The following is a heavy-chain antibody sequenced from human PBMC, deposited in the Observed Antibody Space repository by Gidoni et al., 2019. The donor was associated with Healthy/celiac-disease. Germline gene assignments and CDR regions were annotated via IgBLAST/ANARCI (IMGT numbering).Heavy chain of an antibody. Sequence: QVQLQESGPGLVKPSETLSLTCPVSGGSISSYYWSWIRQPPGKGREWIGYIYYSGSTNYNPPLKSRVTISVDTSKNQFSLKLSSVTAADTAVYYCARANRYYDSSGYPTHAFDIWGQGTMVTVSS. J-gene: IGHJ3*02. D-gene: IGHD3-22*01. V-gene: IGHV4-59*01. CDR1: GGSISSYY. CDR2: IYYSGST. CDR3: ARANRYYDSSGYPTHAFDI.